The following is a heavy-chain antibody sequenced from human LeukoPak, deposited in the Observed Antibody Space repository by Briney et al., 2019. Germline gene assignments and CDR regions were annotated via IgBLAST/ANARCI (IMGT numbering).Heavy chain of an antibody. CDR2: IGSSAGDT. D-gene: IGHD3-10*01. V-gene: IGHV3-23*01. J-gene: IGHJ4*02. CDR1: GFTFSIYP. CDR3: AKYYYTSGSSGGRVFDY. Sequence: GGSLRLSCAASGFTFSIYPMTWVRQSPGKGLEWVSTIGSSAGDTHYADSVKGRFTISRDNSKNSLYLQMNSLRAEDTAVYYCAKYYYTSGSSGGRVFDYWGQGTLVTVSS.